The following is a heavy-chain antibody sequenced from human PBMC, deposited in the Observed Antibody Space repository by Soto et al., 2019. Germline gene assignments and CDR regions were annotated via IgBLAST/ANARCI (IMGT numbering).Heavy chain of an antibody. CDR3: ARGRGGAGIDY. V-gene: IGHV1-69*02. Sequence: QVQLVQSGAEVKKPGSSVKVSSKASGGTFSSYTVSWVRQAPGQGLEWMGRIIPILDVANYAPKFQDRVTITADKSTTTAYMELTSLISEDTAVYYCARGRGGAGIDYWGQGTLVTVSS. CDR2: IIPILDVA. D-gene: IGHD6-19*01. CDR1: GGTFSSYT. J-gene: IGHJ4*02.